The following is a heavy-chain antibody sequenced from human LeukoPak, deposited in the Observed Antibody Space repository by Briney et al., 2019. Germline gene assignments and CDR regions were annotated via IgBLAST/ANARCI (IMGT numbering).Heavy chain of an antibody. CDR3: ARHVNHYYDILTGQNWFDP. J-gene: IGHJ5*02. V-gene: IGHV4-30-4*01. D-gene: IGHD3-9*01. Sequence: SETLSLTCTVSGGSISSGDYYWSWIRQPPGKGLEWIGYIYYSGSTYYNPSLKSRVTISVDTSKNQFSLKLSSVTAADTAVYYCARHVNHYYDILTGQNWFDPWGQGTLVTVSS. CDR2: IYYSGST. CDR1: GGSISSGDYY.